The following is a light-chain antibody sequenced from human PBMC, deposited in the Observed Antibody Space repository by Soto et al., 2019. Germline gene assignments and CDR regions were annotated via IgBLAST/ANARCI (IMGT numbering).Light chain of an antibody. CDR2: ENI. V-gene: IGLV2-23*01. CDR1: SSDVGAYDL. Sequence: QSAPTQPASVSGSPGQSITISCIGTSSDVGAYDLVSWYQQHPGTAPRLIIYENIRRPSTITSRFSGSKSGNTASLTISGLRAEDEANYHCCSYAGNRIFIFGGGTKLTVL. CDR3: CSYAGNRIFI. J-gene: IGLJ2*01.